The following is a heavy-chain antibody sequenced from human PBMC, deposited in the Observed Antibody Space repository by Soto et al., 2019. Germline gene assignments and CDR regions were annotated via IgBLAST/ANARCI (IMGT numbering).Heavy chain of an antibody. CDR2: IYYSGST. D-gene: IGHD6-19*01. CDR1: GGSISSSSYY. J-gene: IGHJ4*02. CDR3: ASLPYSSGEDCSFDY. Sequence: QLQLQESGPGLVKPSETLSLTCTVSGGSISSSSYYWGWIRQPPGKGLEWIGSIYYSGSTYYNPSLKSRVTISVDPSKNQFSLKLSSVTAADTAVYYCASLPYSSGEDCSFDYWGQGTLVTVSS. V-gene: IGHV4-39*01.